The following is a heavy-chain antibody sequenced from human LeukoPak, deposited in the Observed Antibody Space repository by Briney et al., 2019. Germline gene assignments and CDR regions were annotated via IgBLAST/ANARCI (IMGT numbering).Heavy chain of an antibody. J-gene: IGHJ3*02. D-gene: IGHD2-2*01. CDR3: ARDPDCSSTSCRIDDAFDI. V-gene: IGHV4-59*11. CDR2: IYYSGCT. Sequence: PSETLSLTCTVSGGSISSHYWSWIRQPPGKGLEWIGYIYYSGCTNYNPSLKSRVTISVDTSENQFSLKLSSVTAADTAVYYCARDPDCSSTSCRIDDAFDIWGQGTMVTVSS. CDR1: GGSISSHY.